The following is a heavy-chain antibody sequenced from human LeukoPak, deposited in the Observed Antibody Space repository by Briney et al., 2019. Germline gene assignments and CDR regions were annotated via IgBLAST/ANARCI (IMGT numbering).Heavy chain of an antibody. D-gene: IGHD6-13*01. V-gene: IGHV3-30*18. CDR1: GFTFSSYV. CDR2: ISYDGSNK. J-gene: IGHJ5*02. Sequence: GGSLRLSCAASGFTFSSYVMHWVRQAPGKGLEGVAVISYDGSNKYYADSVKGRFTISRDNSKNTLYLQMNSLRAEDTAVYYCAKSTISSSWYAGFDPWGQGTLVTVSS. CDR3: AKSTISSSWYAGFDP.